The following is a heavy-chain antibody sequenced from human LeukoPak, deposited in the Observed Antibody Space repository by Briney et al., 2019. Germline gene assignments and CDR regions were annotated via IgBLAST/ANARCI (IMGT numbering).Heavy chain of an antibody. CDR1: GFTIRSNY. CDR3: ARGVGPDAFDL. D-gene: IGHD1-26*01. CDR2: IYSGGNT. V-gene: IGHV3-53*01. J-gene: IGHJ3*01. Sequence: GGSLRLSCAASGFTIRSNYMSWVRQAPGKGLEWVSVIYSGGNTYYADSVKGRFTFSKDNSKNTLYLQMTNLRVEDTAVYYCARGVGPDAFDLWGQGTMVTVPS.